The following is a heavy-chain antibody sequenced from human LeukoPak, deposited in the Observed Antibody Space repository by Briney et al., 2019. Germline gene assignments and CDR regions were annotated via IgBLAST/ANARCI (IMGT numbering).Heavy chain of an antibody. D-gene: IGHD6-19*01. V-gene: IGHV4-4*02. J-gene: IGHJ4*02. CDR1: SGSISRGTW. CDR3: ARDPDSSGWFDY. Sequence: PSGTLSLTCAVSSGSISRGTWWSWIRQPPGKGLEWIGSIYHSGSTYYNPSLKSRVTISVDTSKNQFSLKLSSVTAADTAVYYCARDPDSSGWFDYWGQGTLVTVSS. CDR2: IYHSGST.